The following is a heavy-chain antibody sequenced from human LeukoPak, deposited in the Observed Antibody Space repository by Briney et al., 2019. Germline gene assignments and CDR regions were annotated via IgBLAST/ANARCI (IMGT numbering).Heavy chain of an antibody. J-gene: IGHJ4*02. CDR2: IYYSGST. CDR1: GDSVSSGSYY. D-gene: IGHD3-22*01. CDR3: AREFSRVSSGYQYYFDY. Sequence: SETLSLTCTVSGDSVSSGSYYWSWIRQPPGKGLEWIGYIYYSGSTNYNPSLKSRVTISVDTSKNQFSLQLSSVTAADTAVYYCAREFSRVSSGYQYYFDYWGQGTLVTVSS. V-gene: IGHV4-61*01.